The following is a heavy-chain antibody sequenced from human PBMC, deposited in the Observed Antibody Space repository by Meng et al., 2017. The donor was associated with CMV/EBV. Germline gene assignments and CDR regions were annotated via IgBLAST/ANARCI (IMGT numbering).Heavy chain of an antibody. D-gene: IGHD2-2*01. J-gene: IGHJ6*02. V-gene: IGHV4-39*07. CDR1: GGSISSSSYY. Sequence: SETLSLTCTVSGGSISSSSYYWGWIRQPPGKGLEWIGEINHSGSTNYNPSLKSRVTISVDTSKNQFSLKLSSVTAADTAVYYCARGRYCSSTSCCGMDVWGQGTTVTVSS. CDR3: ARGRYCSSTSCCGMDV. CDR2: INHSGST.